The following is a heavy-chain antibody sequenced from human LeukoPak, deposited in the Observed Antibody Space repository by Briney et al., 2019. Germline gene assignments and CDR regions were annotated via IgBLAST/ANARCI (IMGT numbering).Heavy chain of an antibody. CDR3: AKDRVLGSGSSDY. CDR1: GLIFSDYS. J-gene: IGHJ4*02. Sequence: GGSLRLSCAASGLIFSDYSMHWVRQAPGKGLVWVSRIRGDGGDTSYADSVKGRFTVSRDNAKNTLYLQMNSLRAEDTAVYFCAKDRVLGSGSSDYWGQGTLVTVSS. CDR2: IRGDGGDT. D-gene: IGHD3-10*01. V-gene: IGHV3-74*01.